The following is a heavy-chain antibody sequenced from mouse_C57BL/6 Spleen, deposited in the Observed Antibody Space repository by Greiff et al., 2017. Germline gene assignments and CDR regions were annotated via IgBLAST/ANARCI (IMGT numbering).Heavy chain of an antibody. CDR3: ARGDYYGSRAWFAY. V-gene: IGHV1-39*01. CDR1: GYSFTDYN. Sequence: EVQLQQSGPELVKPGASVKISCKASGYSFTDYNMNWVQQSNGKSLEWIGVINPNYGTTSYNQKFKGKATLTVDQSSSTAYMQLNSLTSEDSAVYYCARGDYYGSRAWFAYWGQGTLVTVAA. CDR2: INPNYGTT. D-gene: IGHD1-1*01. J-gene: IGHJ3*01.